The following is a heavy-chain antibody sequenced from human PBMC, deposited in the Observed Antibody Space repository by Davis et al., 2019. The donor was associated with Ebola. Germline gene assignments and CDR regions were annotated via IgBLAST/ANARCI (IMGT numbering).Heavy chain of an antibody. CDR2: IYYSGST. V-gene: IGHV4-59*08. D-gene: IGHD6-19*01. Sequence: SETLSLTCAVYGGSFSGYYWSWIRQPPGKGLEWIGYIYYSGSTNYNPSLKSRVTISVDTSKNQFSLKLSSVTAADTAMYYCARWAGSSGDLRAFDIWGQGTMVTVSS. CDR1: GGSFSGYY. CDR3: ARWAGSSGDLRAFDI. J-gene: IGHJ3*02.